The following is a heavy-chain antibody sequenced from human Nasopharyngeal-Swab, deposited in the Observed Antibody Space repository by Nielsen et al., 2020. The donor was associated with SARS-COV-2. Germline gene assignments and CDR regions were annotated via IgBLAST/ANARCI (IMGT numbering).Heavy chain of an antibody. V-gene: IGHV3-23*01. D-gene: IGHD3-3*01. J-gene: IGHJ4*02. CDR3: VKSNFLDY. Sequence: GESLKISCTTSGFTFGDYAMSWVRQAPGEGLEWVSTVDPSGGSTYYADSVRGRFTISRDNSKNALYLQMNSLRVEDTAIYYCVKSNFLDYWGQGAQVTVSS. CDR1: GFTFGDYA. CDR2: VDPSGGST.